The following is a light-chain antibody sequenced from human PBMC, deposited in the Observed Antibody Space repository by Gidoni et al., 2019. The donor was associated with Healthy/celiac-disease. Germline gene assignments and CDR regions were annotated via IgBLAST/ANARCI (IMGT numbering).Light chain of an antibody. CDR2: EDT. J-gene: IGLJ1*01. Sequence: SYALTQPPSVSVSPGQTARITCSGDKLGDKYVCWYQQKPGQAPMLVIYEDTKRPSGIPARFSGSNSGNTATLTISGTQALDEADYYCQAWDSSTFYVFGTGTKITVL. CDR3: QAWDSSTFYV. V-gene: IGLV3-1*01. CDR1: KLGDKY.